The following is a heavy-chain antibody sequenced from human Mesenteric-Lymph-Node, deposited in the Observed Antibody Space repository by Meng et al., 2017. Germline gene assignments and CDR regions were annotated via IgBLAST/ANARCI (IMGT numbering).Heavy chain of an antibody. V-gene: IGHV2-5*01. J-gene: IGHJ6*02. D-gene: IGHD5-12*01. Sequence: SGPTLVKPTQTLTLTCTFSGFSFRTSRVGVGWIRQPPGKALEWVALIYWNDDKRYSPSLKRRLTITKDTSKNQVVLTMTNMDPVDTATYYCGYTEVTTYAGYVGGMDAWGQGTTVTVSS. CDR1: GFSFRTSRVG. CDR2: IYWNDDK. CDR3: GYTEVTTYAGYVGGMDA.